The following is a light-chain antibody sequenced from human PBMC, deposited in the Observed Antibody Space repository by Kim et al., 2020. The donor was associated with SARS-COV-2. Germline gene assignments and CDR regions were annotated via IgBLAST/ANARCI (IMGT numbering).Light chain of an antibody. CDR2: YDS. V-gene: IGLV3-21*04. Sequence: PGKTGRLSCGGNSIGSKSVHWYQGKPGLTPVLVISYDSDRPTGIRERFSGSNSGNTATLTISRVEAGDEADYYCQVWDGSSDHRVVFGGGTQLTVL. CDR3: QVWDGSSDHRVV. CDR1: SIGSKS. J-gene: IGLJ2*01.